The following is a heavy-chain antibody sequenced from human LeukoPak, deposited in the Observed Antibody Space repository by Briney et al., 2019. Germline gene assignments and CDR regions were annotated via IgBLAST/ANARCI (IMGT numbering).Heavy chain of an antibody. Sequence: PSETLSLTCTVSGGSINNYYWSWIRQPPGKGLEWIGEINHSGSTNYNPSLKSRVTISVDTSKNQFSLKLSSVTAADTAVYYCARSDRSRLRRYFDYWGQGTLVTVSS. J-gene: IGHJ4*02. CDR1: GGSINNYY. V-gene: IGHV4-34*01. CDR2: INHSGST. D-gene: IGHD4-17*01. CDR3: ARSDRSRLRRYFDY.